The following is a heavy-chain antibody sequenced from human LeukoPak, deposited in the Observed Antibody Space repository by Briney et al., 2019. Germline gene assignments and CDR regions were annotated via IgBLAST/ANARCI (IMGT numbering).Heavy chain of an antibody. D-gene: IGHD2-2*01. CDR2: ISSTTNYI. J-gene: IGHJ4*02. CDR3: ARVGYCSSSTCRNYFDY. Sequence: PGGSLRLSCAASGFPLSGYSMNWVRQAPEKGLEWVSSISSTTNYIYYADSVKGRFTISRDNAKNSLYLQMNSLRAEDTAVYYCARVGYCSSSTCRNYFDYWGQGTLATVSS. CDR1: GFPLSGYS. V-gene: IGHV3-21*01.